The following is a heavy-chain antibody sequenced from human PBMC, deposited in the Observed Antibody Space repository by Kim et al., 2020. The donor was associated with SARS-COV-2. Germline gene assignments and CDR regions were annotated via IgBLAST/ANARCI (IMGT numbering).Heavy chain of an antibody. J-gene: IGHJ4*02. CDR1: GFTFTDYS. D-gene: IGHD2-21*01. CDR2: INEGNGHT. V-gene: IGHV1-3*01. Sequence: ASVKVSCKAAGFTFTDYSIHWVRQAPGQGLERMGCINEGNGHTKYSQKFQGRVTMSRDTSANTAYMEVSTLRPEDTAVYYCGRALFHRADNWGQGTLDTV. CDR3: GRALFHRADN.